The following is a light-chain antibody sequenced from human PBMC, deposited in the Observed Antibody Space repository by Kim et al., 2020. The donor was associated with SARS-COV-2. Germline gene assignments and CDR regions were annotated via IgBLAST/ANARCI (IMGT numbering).Light chain of an antibody. J-gene: IGLJ2*01. CDR2: GNS. CDR3: QSYDSSLSGSRV. V-gene: IGLV1-40*01. CDR1: ISNIEAVYG. Sequence: VTSSCTGSISNIEAVYGLHWYQQLPGTAPKLLIYGNSNRPSGVPDRFSGSKSGTSASLAITGLQAEDEADYYCQSYDSSLSGSRVFGGGTQLTVL.